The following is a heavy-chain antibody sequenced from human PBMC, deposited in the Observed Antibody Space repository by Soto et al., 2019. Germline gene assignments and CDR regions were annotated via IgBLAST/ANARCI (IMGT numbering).Heavy chain of an antibody. Sequence: EVQLVESGGGLVQPGGSLKLSCAASGFTFSGSAMHWVRQASGKGLEWVGRIRSKANSYATAYAASVKGRFTISRDDSXNXAXLXXKSLKTEDTAVYYCTRHDSNYDFWSGSPPRYGMDVWGQGTTVTVSS. V-gene: IGHV3-73*01. CDR2: IRSKANSYAT. D-gene: IGHD3-3*01. CDR3: TRHDSNYDFWSGSPPRYGMDV. J-gene: IGHJ6*02. CDR1: GFTFSGSA.